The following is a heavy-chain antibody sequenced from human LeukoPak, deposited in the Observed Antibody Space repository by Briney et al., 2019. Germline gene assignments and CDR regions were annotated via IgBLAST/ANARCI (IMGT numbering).Heavy chain of an antibody. D-gene: IGHD3-3*01. CDR3: ARRTYEAFDI. Sequence: SGTLSLTCAVSGGSVSSTNWWNWVRQPPGKGLQWIGEIYHSGSTNYNASLKSRVTISVDKSKNQFSLRLSSVTAADTAFHYCARRTYEAFDIWGQGTMVTVSS. CDR1: GGSVSSTNW. J-gene: IGHJ3*02. V-gene: IGHV4-4*02. CDR2: IYHSGST.